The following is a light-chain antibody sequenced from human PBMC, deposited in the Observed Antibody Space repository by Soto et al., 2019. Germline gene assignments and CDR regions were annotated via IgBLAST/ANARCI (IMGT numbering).Light chain of an antibody. CDR1: QGISSH. J-gene: IGKJ1*01. CDR3: QQYNRPVT. Sequence: DIQRTQSPSFLSASVGDRVTITFRASQGISSHLAWYQQKPGKAPKLLIYDASSLESGVPSRFSGSGSGTEFTLTISSLQPDDFATYYCQQYNRPVTLGQGTKVDI. CDR2: DAS. V-gene: IGKV1-5*01.